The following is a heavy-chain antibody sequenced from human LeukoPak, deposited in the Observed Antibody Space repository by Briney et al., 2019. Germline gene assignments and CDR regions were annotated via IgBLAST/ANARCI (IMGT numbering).Heavy chain of an antibody. CDR3: ARDRLWFGELNYYFDY. CDR1: GGTFSSYA. D-gene: IGHD3-10*01. V-gene: IGHV1-69*01. J-gene: IGHJ4*02. Sequence: SVKVSWKASGGTFSSYAISWVRQAPGQGLEWMGGIIPIFGTANYAQKFQGRVTITADESTSTAYMELSSLRSEDTAVYYCARDRLWFGELNYYFDYWGQGTLVTVSS. CDR2: IIPIFGTA.